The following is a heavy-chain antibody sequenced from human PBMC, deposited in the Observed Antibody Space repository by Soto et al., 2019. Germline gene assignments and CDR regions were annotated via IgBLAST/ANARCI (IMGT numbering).Heavy chain of an antibody. J-gene: IGHJ6*03. V-gene: IGHV1-18*01. CDR3: AGGGVVPAAIVPMDV. D-gene: IGHD2-2*02. CDR1: GYTFTSYG. Sequence: QVQLVQSGAEVKKPGASVKVSCKASGYTFTSYGISWVRQAPGQGLEWMGWISAYNGNTNYAQKLQGRVTMTTDTSTSTAYRELRSLRSDDTGGYYCAGGGVVPAAIVPMDVWGKGTTVTVSS. CDR2: ISAYNGNT.